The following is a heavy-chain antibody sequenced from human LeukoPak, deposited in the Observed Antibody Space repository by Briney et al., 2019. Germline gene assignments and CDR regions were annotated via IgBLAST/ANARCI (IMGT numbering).Heavy chain of an antibody. V-gene: IGHV4-59*08. Sequence: SSETLSLTCNVSGGSISTYYWSWIRQPPGKGLEWIGYIYYSGSTNYNPSLKSRVTISVETSKNQFSLRLSSVTAADTAVYYCARLVLGARRYFDYWGQGTLVAVSS. CDR1: GGSISTYY. CDR2: IYYSGST. J-gene: IGHJ4*02. CDR3: ARLVLGARRYFDY. D-gene: IGHD1-26*01.